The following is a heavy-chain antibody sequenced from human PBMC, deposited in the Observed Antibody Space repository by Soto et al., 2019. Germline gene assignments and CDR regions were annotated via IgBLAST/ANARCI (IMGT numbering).Heavy chain of an antibody. CDR3: ARYPGIAVVKGLYFQH. CDR2: ISAYNGKT. CDR1: RDTFNSYG. Sequence: ASAEVSCKAPRDTFNSYGISWVRQDPGQGLEWMGWISAYNGKTNYAQKFQGRVTMTRDTSTSTVYMELSSLRSEDTAVYYCARYPGIAVVKGLYFQHWGQGTLVTVSS. V-gene: IGHV1-18*01. J-gene: IGHJ1*01. D-gene: IGHD6-19*01.